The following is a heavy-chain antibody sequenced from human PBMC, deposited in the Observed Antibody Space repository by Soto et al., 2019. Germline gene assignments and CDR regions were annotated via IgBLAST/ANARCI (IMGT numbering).Heavy chain of an antibody. V-gene: IGHV1-2*02. CDR1: GFTFSAYY. D-gene: IGHD6-13*01. Sequence: QVQLVQSGAEVKKPGASVKVSCKASGFTFSAYYIYWVRQAPGQGLEWIGWINPNSGGTNNAQKFQGRVTMTRDTSTSTVYMELSALSPDDTAVSYCARSLLDEYSSSWRSAYYGMDVWGQGTTVTVSS. CDR2: INPNSGGT. CDR3: ARSLLDEYSSSWRSAYYGMDV. J-gene: IGHJ6*02.